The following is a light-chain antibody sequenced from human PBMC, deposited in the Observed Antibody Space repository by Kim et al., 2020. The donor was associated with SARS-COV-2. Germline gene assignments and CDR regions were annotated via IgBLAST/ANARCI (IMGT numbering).Light chain of an antibody. J-gene: IGLJ3*02. CDR1: SGSIARSY. CDR3: HSYDGSNHGV. CDR2: EDN. V-gene: IGLV6-57*01. Sequence: KTVTISCTRSSGSIARSYVPWFQQRPGSSPTTVFREDNQRLSGVPDRFSGSIARSSNAASLAISGLKTEDEADYYCHSYDGSNHGVFGGGTQLTVL.